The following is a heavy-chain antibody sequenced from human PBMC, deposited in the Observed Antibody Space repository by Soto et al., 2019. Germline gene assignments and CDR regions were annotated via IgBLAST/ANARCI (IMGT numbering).Heavy chain of an antibody. V-gene: IGHV1-2*04. J-gene: IGHJ6*02. D-gene: IGHD2-8*01. CDR1: GYTFTGYY. CDR3: ARYTNYVGYYYGMDV. CDR2: INPNSGGT. Sequence: ASVKVSCKASGYTFTGYYMHWVRQAPGQGLERMGWINPNSGGTKYAQKFQGWVTMTRDTSISTAYMELSRLRSDDTAVYYCARYTNYVGYYYGMDVWGQGTTVTVSS.